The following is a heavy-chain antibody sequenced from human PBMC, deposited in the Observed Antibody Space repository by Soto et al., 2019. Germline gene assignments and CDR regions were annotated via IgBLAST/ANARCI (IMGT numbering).Heavy chain of an antibody. CDR3: ARTTAVPNTLRSRYFFDY. CDR1: GGSVSNKTYY. V-gene: IGHV4-61*01. Sequence: SETLSLTCSVSGGSVSNKTYYWSWIRQPPGKRLEWIGYVYYSGTTNYNPSLKSRVTISVDLSKNQFSLRLSSVTTADTALYYCARTTAVPNTLRSRYFFDYWGRGTLVTVSS. D-gene: IGHD4-17*01. J-gene: IGHJ4*02. CDR2: VYYSGTT.